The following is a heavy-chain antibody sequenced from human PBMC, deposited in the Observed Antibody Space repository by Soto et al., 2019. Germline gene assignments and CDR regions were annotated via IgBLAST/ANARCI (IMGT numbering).Heavy chain of an antibody. Sequence: ASVKVSCKASGYSFSSYGISWVRQAPGQGLEWMGWISAYNGNTNYAQELQGRVTMTTDTSTSTAYMELRSLRSDDTAVYYCARLTLDIVVVPAAPRFDPWGQGTLVTVSS. CDR3: ARLTLDIVVVPAAPRFDP. D-gene: IGHD2-2*03. J-gene: IGHJ5*02. CDR2: ISAYNGNT. V-gene: IGHV1-18*01. CDR1: GYSFSSYG.